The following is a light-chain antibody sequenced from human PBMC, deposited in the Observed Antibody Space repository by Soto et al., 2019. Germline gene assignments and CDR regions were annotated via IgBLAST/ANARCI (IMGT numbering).Light chain of an antibody. CDR2: ATS. CDR1: QGTGDY. J-gene: IGKJ1*01. CDR3: QKYDSSPSWT. Sequence: DIQMTQSPSSLSASVGDRVTITCRASQGTGDYLAWYQQKPGKVPKLLIFATSALQSGVPSRFSGSGSGTDFTLTISRLQPEDVATYYCQKYDSSPSWTFGQGTRVEIK. V-gene: IGKV1-27*01.